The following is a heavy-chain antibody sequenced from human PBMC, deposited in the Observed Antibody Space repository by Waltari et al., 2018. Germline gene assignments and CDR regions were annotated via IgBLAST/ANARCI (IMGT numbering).Heavy chain of an antibody. CDR3: AGDKY. Sequence: EVQLVDSGGGLVQPGGSLRLACAASGFTFSSNWMTWVRQAPGKGLEGVANINQDGSKKDYVDSVKGRFTISRDNAKNSLYLQMNSLRAEDTAVYYCAGDKYWGQGTLVTVSS. CDR1: GFTFSSNW. J-gene: IGHJ4*02. CDR2: INQDGSKK. V-gene: IGHV3-7*01.